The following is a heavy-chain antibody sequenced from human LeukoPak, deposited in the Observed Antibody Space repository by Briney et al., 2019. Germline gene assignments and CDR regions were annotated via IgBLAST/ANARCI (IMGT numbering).Heavy chain of an antibody. CDR1: GFTFSTYW. CDR3: ARGGGSGNFDY. CDR2: INSDGSST. D-gene: IGHD1-26*01. V-gene: IGHV3-74*01. J-gene: IGHJ4*02. Sequence: TGGSLRLSCAASGFTFSTYWMHWVRHAPGKGLVWVSRINSDGSSTIYADSVKGRFTISRDNAQNTLYLQMNSLRAEDTAVYYCARGGGSGNFDYWGQGTLVTVSS.